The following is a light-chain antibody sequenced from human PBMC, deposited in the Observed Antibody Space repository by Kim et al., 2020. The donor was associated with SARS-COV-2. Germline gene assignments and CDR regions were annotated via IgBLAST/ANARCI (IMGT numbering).Light chain of an antibody. J-gene: IGLJ3*02. CDR3: SSFAGTSNFAV. V-gene: IGLV2-8*01. CDR2: EVS. CDR1: SSDVGAYNY. Sequence: QSALTQPPSASGSPGQSVTISCTGTSSDVGAYNYVSWYQQHPGKAPNVMIYEVSKRPSGVPDRFSGSKSGNTASLTVSGLQADDEAVYYCSSFAGTSNFAVFGGGTQLTVL.